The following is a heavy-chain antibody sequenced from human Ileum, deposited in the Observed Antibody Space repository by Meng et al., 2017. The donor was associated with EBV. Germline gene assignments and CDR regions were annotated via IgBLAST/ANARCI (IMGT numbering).Heavy chain of an antibody. Sequence: GQWGEAGGALVRPGGSLRLSCAASGFTFSSYWMHWVRQVPGKGLVWVSRINENGATTTYADSVRGRFTIFRDNAKNTLYLQMNSLRAEDTAVYYCSRDLVGSDDYWGQGTLVTVSS. CDR3: SRDLVGSDDY. CDR2: INENGATT. V-gene: IGHV3-74*01. J-gene: IGHJ4*02. D-gene: IGHD6-6*01. CDR1: GFTFSSYW.